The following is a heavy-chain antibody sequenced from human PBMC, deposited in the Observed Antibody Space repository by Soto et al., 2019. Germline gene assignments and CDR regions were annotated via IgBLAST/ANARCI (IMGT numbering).Heavy chain of an antibody. CDR2: ISAYNGNT. J-gene: IGHJ5*02. D-gene: IGHD1-26*01. Sequence: QVQLVQSGAEVKKPGASVKVSCKASGYTFTSYGISWVRQAPGQGLEWRGWISAYNGNTNYAQKIQERVTMTTDTPTTKAYMELRSLRSDDTAVYYCASVVGAKGWFDPWGQGTLVTVSS. CDR1: GYTFTSYG. V-gene: IGHV1-18*01. CDR3: ASVVGAKGWFDP.